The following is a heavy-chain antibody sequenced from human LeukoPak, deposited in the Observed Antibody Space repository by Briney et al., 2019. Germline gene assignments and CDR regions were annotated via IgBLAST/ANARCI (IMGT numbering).Heavy chain of an antibody. CDR1: GYTLTELS. D-gene: IGHD1-26*01. J-gene: IGHJ4*02. CDR3: ATDLLGATTMDY. Sequence: ASVKVSCKVSGYTLTELSMHGVRQAPGKGLEWMGGFDPEDGETIYAQKFQGRVTMTEDTSTDTAYMELSSLRSEDTAVYYCATDLLGATTMDYWGQGTLVTVSS. V-gene: IGHV1-24*01. CDR2: FDPEDGET.